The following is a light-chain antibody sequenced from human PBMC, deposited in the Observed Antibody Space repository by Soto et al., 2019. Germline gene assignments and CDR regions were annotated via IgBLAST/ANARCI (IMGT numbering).Light chain of an antibody. Sequence: DIVMTQSPLSLPVTPGEPASISCRSSQSLLHSNGYNYLDWYLQKPGQSPQLLIYLGSNRASGVPDRFSGSGSGTDFTLKIGRVEAEDVGVYYCMQALQTRTFGQGTKVDIK. V-gene: IGKV2-28*01. J-gene: IGKJ1*01. CDR2: LGS. CDR1: QSLLHSNGYNY. CDR3: MQALQTRT.